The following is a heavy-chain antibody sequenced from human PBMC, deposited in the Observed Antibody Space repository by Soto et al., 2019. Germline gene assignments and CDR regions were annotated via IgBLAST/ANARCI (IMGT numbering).Heavy chain of an antibody. CDR2: INPNSGGT. V-gene: IGHV1-2*04. Sequence: ASVKVSCKASGYTFTGYYMHWVRQAPGQGLEWMGWINPNSGGTNYAQKFQGWVTMTRDTSISTAYMELSRLRSDDTAVYYCARGGYDFWSGYYTFDYWGQGTLVTVSS. CDR3: ARGGYDFWSGYYTFDY. J-gene: IGHJ4*02. CDR1: GYTFTGYY. D-gene: IGHD3-3*01.